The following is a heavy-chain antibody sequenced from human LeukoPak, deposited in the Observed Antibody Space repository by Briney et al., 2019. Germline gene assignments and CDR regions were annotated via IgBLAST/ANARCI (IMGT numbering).Heavy chain of an antibody. J-gene: IGHJ4*02. CDR3: ARVAERGYNYGFDD. D-gene: IGHD5-18*01. V-gene: IGHV4-4*07. CDR2: IYTSGST. Sequence: PSETLSLTCTVSGGSITNFIYSRIRQPAGKGLEWIGRIYTSGSTNYNPSLKSRVTMSVDTSKNQFSLKLSSVTAADTAVYYCARVAERGYNYGFDDWGQGTLVTVSS. CDR1: GGSITNFI.